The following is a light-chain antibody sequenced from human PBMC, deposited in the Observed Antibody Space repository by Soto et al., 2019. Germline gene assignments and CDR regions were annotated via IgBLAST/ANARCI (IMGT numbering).Light chain of an antibody. J-gene: IGKJ2*01. Sequence: EIVLTQSPATLSLSPGERATLSCRASPSVTNYLAWYQQKPGQPPRLLIYGAFNRAAGIPARFSGSGSGTDFTLTISSLEPEDSAVYYCQQYVTSPYIFGQGTKLEIK. CDR3: QQYVTSPYI. CDR1: PSVTNY. V-gene: IGKV3-11*01. CDR2: GAF.